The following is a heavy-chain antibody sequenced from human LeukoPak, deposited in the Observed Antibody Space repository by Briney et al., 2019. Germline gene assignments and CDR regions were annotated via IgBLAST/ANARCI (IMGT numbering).Heavy chain of an antibody. V-gene: IGHV3-30-3*01. J-gene: IGHJ4*02. D-gene: IGHD5-18*01. Sequence: GRSLLLSCAASGFTFSRYAMHWVRQAPGKGLEGVAVISYDGSNKYYADSVKGRFTISRDNSKNTLYLQMNSLRAEDTAVYYCARDPWRGDTAMVYPHYWGQGTLVTVSS. CDR3: ARDPWRGDTAMVYPHY. CDR1: GFTFSRYA. CDR2: ISYDGSNK.